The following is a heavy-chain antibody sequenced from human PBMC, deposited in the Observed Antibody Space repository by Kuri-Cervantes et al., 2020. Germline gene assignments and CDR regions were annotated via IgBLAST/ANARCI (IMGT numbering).Heavy chain of an antibody. V-gene: IGHV3-48*04. Sequence: LSLTCAASGFTFSSYSMNWVRQAPGKGLEWVSYISSSGSTLYYADSVKGRFTISRDNAKNSLYLQMNSLRAEDTAVYYCARGGEWELLAAFDIRGQGTMVTVSS. CDR3: ARGGEWELLAAFDI. CDR2: ISSSGSTL. CDR1: GFTFSSYS. J-gene: IGHJ3*02. D-gene: IGHD1-26*01.